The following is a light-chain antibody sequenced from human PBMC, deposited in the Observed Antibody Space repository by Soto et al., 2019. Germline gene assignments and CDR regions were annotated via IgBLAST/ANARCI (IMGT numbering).Light chain of an antibody. CDR2: AAS. CDR3: QQSYSTHWT. Sequence: DIQMIQSPSSLSASVGDRVTITCRASQSISSYLNWYQQKPGKAPKFLIYAASSFQSGVPSRFSGSGSGTDFTLTISSLQPEDFATYYCQQSYSTHWTFGQGTKVEIK. V-gene: IGKV1-39*01. J-gene: IGKJ1*01. CDR1: QSISSY.